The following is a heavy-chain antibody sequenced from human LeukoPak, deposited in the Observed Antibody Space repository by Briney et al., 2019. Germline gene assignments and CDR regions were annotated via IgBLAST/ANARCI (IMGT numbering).Heavy chain of an antibody. V-gene: IGHV4-39*07. J-gene: IGHJ4*02. CDR3: ARRGVVVITYDY. D-gene: IGHD3-22*01. CDR2: IYYSGST. Sequence: SETLSLTCTVSGGSISGSSYYWGWIRQPPGKGLEWIGSIYYSGSTYYNPSLKSRVTISVDTSKNQFSLKLSSVTAADTAVYYCARRGVVVITYDYWGQGTLVTVSS. CDR1: GGSISGSSYY.